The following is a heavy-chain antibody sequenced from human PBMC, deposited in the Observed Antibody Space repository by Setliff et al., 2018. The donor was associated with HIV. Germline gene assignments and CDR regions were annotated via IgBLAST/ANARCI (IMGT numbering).Heavy chain of an antibody. Sequence: SETLSLTCTVSGGSIGIRSYFWGWIRQPPGKGLEWIGSVYSSGSTYYNPSLKSRVTVSVDTSKDQFSLRLSSVTVADTAVYYCASGQWLEHAFDIGGQGTVVTGSS. CDR3: ASGQWLEHAFDI. D-gene: IGHD6-19*01. J-gene: IGHJ3*02. CDR1: GGSIGIRSYF. CDR2: VYSSGST. V-gene: IGHV4-39*01.